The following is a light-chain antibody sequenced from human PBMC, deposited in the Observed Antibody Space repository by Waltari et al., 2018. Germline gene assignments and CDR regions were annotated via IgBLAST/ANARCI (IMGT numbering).Light chain of an antibody. V-gene: IGLV2-14*03. J-gene: IGLJ3*02. CDR3: SSFTSKRTVV. CDR1: RSDVGDYNY. Sequence: QSALTQPAYVSGSPGQSITISCSGSRSDVGDYNYVSWYQQHPGKAPKLLIYDVSKRHSGASKRFSGSKSGNTASLTLSGLQAEDEADYYCSSFTSKRTVVFGGGTKVTVL. CDR2: DVS.